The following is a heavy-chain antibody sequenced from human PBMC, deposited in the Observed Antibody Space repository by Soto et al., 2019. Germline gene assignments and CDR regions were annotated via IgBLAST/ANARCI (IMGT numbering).Heavy chain of an antibody. CDR3: GEAGGPHGYN. CDR1: GNSISSYY. D-gene: IGHD1-1*01. V-gene: IGHV4-59*12. CDR2: IYYSGST. J-gene: IGHJ4*02. Sequence: SETLSLTCTFGGNSISSYYWSWIRQPPGRGLERIGYIYYSGSTNYNPSRMSRVTISVDRSKNQFSLKLSSVTAADTAVYYCGEAGGPHGYNWGKG.